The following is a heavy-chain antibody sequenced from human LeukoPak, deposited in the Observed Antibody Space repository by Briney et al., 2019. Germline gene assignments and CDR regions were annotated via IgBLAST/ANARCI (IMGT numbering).Heavy chain of an antibody. CDR1: GGTFSSYD. CDR3: ARDQVFGRLYYYYYMDV. D-gene: IGHD1-14*01. CDR2: ISAYNGNT. Sequence: GSSVTVSCKASGGTFSSYDFSWVRQAPGQGLEWMGWISAYNGNTNYAQKLQGRVTMTTDTSTSTAYMELRSLRSDDTAVYYCARDQVFGRLYYYYYMDVWGKGTTVTVSS. V-gene: IGHV1-18*01. J-gene: IGHJ6*03.